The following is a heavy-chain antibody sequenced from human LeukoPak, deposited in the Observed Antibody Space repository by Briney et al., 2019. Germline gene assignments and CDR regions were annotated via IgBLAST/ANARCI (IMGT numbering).Heavy chain of an antibody. V-gene: IGHV4-59*12. D-gene: IGHD6-13*01. CDR3: ARGSNSSSWYGGFDY. J-gene: IGHJ4*02. CDR1: GVSIFSYY. Sequence: SETLSLTCTVSGVSIFSYYWNWIRQPPGQGLEWIGYIHYSGTTNYNPSLKSRVTISVDTSKNQFSLKLSSVTAADTAVYYCARGSNSSSWYGGFDYWGQGTLVTVSS. CDR2: IHYSGTT.